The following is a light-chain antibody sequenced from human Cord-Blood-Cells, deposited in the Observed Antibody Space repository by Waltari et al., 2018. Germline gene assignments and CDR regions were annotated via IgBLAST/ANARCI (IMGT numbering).Light chain of an antibody. Sequence: SSELTQDPAVSVALGQTVRITCQGDSLRSYYASWYQQKPGQAPVLVIYGKNNRPSGIPDRFCGASSGNTASLTIPGAQAEDEADYYCNSRDSSGNHVVFGGGTKLTVL. J-gene: IGLJ2*01. CDR2: GKN. CDR1: SLRSYY. V-gene: IGLV3-19*01. CDR3: NSRDSSGNHVV.